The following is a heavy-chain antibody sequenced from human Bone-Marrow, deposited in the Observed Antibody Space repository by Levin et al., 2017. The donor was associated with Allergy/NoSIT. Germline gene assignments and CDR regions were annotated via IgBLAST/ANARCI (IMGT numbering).Heavy chain of an antibody. J-gene: IGHJ4*02. CDR2: INYNGDT. CDR3: TRISFKGTSPNY. Sequence: SETLSLTCAVYGGSLNGHFWSWIRQPPGKGLEWIGEINYNGDTDYNPSLKSRVTISLDMSKNQFSLRLTSVAAADTATYFCTRISFKGTSPNYWGQGVLVAVSS. D-gene: IGHD2/OR15-2a*01. V-gene: IGHV4-34*01. CDR1: GGSLNGHF.